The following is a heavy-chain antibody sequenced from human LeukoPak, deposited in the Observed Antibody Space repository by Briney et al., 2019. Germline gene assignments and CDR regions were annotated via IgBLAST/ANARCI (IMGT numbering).Heavy chain of an antibody. CDR3: ARGRPIYSNQHRSNWFDP. CDR1: GGSISSSSYY. Sequence: SETLSLTCTVSGGSISSSSYYWGWIRQPPGKGLEWIGSIYHSGSTNYNPSLKSRVTISVDKSKNQFSLKLSSVTAADTAVYYCARGRPIYSNQHRSNWFDPWGQGTLVTVSS. J-gene: IGHJ5*02. D-gene: IGHD4-11*01. V-gene: IGHV4-39*07. CDR2: IYHSGST.